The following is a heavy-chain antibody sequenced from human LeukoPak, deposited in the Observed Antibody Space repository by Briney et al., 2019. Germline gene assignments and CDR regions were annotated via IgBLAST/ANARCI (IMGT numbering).Heavy chain of an antibody. CDR1: GGSIRTYY. V-gene: IGHV4-59*01. CDR3: ARGGRDSSGYSY. J-gene: IGHJ4*02. CDR2: IYYSGST. D-gene: IGHD6-19*01. Sequence: SETLSLTCSVSGGSIRTYYWSWIRQPPGKGLEWIGYIYYSGSTNYNPSLKSRVTISVDTSKNQFSLKLSSVTAADTAVYYCARGGRDSSGYSYWGQGTLVTVSS.